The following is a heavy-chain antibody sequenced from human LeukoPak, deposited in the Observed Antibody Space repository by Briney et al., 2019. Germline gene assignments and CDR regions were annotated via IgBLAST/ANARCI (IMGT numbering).Heavy chain of an antibody. CDR2: MYYSGST. Sequence: SETLSLTCTVSGYSITSGYYWGWIRQPPGKGLEWIGSMYYSGSTFHNPSLKSRLTISVDTSKNQFSLKLSSVTAADTAVYYCARYSGPFDYWGQGTLVTVSS. CDR1: GYSITSGYY. CDR3: ARYSGPFDY. D-gene: IGHD1-26*01. J-gene: IGHJ4*02. V-gene: IGHV4-38-2*02.